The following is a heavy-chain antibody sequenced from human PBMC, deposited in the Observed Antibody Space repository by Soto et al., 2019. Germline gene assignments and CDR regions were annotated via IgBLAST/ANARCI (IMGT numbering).Heavy chain of an antibody. V-gene: IGHV3-33*01. CDR2: IWYDGSNK. J-gene: IGHJ6*02. D-gene: IGHD6-19*01. Sequence: GGSLRLSCAASGFTFSSYGMHWFRQAPGKGLEWVAVIWYDGSNKYYADSVKGRFTISRDNSKNTLYLQMNSLRAEDTAVYYCARAKSSGKIYYYYYGMDVWGQGTTVTVSS. CDR3: ARAKSSGKIYYYYYGMDV. CDR1: GFTFSSYG.